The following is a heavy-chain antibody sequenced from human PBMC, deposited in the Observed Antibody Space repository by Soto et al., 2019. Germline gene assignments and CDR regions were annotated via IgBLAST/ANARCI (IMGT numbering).Heavy chain of an antibody. J-gene: IGHJ6*02. V-gene: IGHV3-23*01. CDR3: ARTRSAWSDFHYYSLDV. CDR2: ISGSGFKK. D-gene: IGHD1-26*01. CDR1: GFIFENFG. Sequence: GSLRLSCAASGFIFENFGMSWVRQAPGKGLEWISSISGSGFKKYYADSVKGRFTISRDNSNSALYVQMNSLTGEGTAVYYCARTRSAWSDFHYYSLDVWGQGTTVTVSS.